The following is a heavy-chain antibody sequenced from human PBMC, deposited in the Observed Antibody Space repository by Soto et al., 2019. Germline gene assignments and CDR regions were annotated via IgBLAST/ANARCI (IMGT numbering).Heavy chain of an antibody. CDR1: WFTFRHYS. V-gene: IGHV3-21*01. CDR2: ISSSSSYI. CDR3: ARSERGYSYGSYYYYYGMDV. D-gene: IGHD5-18*01. Sequence: LRLSFASSWFTFRHYSMTWVRHAPGKGLEWFSSISSSSSYIYYADSVKCRFTISRDNAKNSLYLQMNSLRAEDTAVYYCARSERGYSYGSYYYYYGMDVWGQGTTVTVSS. J-gene: IGHJ6*01.